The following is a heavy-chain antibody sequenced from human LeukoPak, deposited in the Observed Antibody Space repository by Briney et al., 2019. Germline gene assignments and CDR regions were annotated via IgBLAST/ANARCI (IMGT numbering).Heavy chain of an antibody. CDR1: GYTFTNYG. V-gene: IGHV1-18*04. CDR3: ARNSPRDVAGRQFLPGVLSLLSQCDNCFDP. D-gene: IGHD7-27*01. Sequence: ASVKVSCKASGYTFTNYGISWVRQAPGQGLEWMGRINTYNGNTNYAQKFQGRVTMTTDTSTSTAYMELRSLRSDDTAVYYCARNSPRDVAGRQFLPGVLSLLSQCDNCFDPWGQGTLVSVSS. J-gene: IGHJ5*02. CDR2: INTYNGNT.